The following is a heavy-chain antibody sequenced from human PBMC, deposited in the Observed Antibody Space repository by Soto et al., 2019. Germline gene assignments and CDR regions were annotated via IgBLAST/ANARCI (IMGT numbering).Heavy chain of an antibody. D-gene: IGHD3-10*01. CDR2: IYYSGST. Sequence: QVQLQESGPGLVKPSETLSLTCTVSGGSVSSGSYYWSWIRQPPGKGLEWIGYIYYSGSTNYNPSLKSRVTISVDTSKNQFSLKLSSVTAADTAVYYCAREGFGEFGEFGIDVWGQGTTVTVSS. J-gene: IGHJ6*02. V-gene: IGHV4-61*01. CDR3: AREGFGEFGEFGIDV. CDR1: GGSVSSGSYY.